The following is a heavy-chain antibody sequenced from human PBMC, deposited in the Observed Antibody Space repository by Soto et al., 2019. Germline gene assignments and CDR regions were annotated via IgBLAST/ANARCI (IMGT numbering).Heavy chain of an antibody. CDR1: GFTFSNYG. D-gene: IGHD6-13*01. CDR2: ISYDGGNQ. J-gene: IGHJ4*02. CDR3: AKYLYINSWYYFDS. Sequence: PGGSLRLSCAASGFTFSNYGMHWVRQAPGKGLEWVAVISYDGGNQYYADSVKGRFTISRDNSKNTLFLQMNSLRADDTAVYYCAKYLYINSWYYFDSWGQGTLVTVSS. V-gene: IGHV3-30*18.